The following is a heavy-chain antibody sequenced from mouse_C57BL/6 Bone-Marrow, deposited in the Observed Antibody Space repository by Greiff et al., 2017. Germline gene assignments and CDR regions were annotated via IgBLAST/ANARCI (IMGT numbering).Heavy chain of an antibody. CDR2: IYPGNSDT. Sequence: VQLQQSGTVLARPGASVKMSCKTSGYTFTSYWMHWVKQRPGQGLEWIGAIYPGNSDTSYNQKFKGKAKLTAVTSASTAYMELSSLTNEDSAVYYCTITTVVARWYYAMDYWGQGTSVTVSS. CDR3: TITTVVARWYYAMDY. J-gene: IGHJ4*01. V-gene: IGHV1-5*01. D-gene: IGHD1-1*01. CDR1: GYTFTSYW.